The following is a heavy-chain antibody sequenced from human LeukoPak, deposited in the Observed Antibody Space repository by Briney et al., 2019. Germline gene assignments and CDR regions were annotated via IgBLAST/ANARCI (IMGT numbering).Heavy chain of an antibody. CDR3: ASPYSGYDYSFDY. J-gene: IGHJ4*02. D-gene: IGHD5-12*01. CDR2: INSNGGST. Sequence: GGSLRLSCSASGFTFSSYAMHWVRQAPGKGLEYVLSINSNGGSTYYADSVKGRFTIYRDNSKNTLFLQMNSLRTEDTAVYYCASPYSGYDYSFDYWGQGTLVTVSS. CDR1: GFTFSSYA. V-gene: IGHV3-64D*06.